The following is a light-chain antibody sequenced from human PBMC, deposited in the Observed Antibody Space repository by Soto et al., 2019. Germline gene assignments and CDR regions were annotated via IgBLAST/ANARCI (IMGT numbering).Light chain of an antibody. V-gene: IGKV1-39*01. CDR1: QSISSY. CDR3: QQSYSIPQT. CDR2: AAS. J-gene: IGKJ1*01. Sequence: DIPMTQSPSSLSASVGDRVTITCRASQSISSYLNWYQQKPGKAPKLLIYAASSLQGGVPSRFSGSGSGTDFTLTISSLQPEDFATYYCQQSYSIPQTFGQGTRVEIK.